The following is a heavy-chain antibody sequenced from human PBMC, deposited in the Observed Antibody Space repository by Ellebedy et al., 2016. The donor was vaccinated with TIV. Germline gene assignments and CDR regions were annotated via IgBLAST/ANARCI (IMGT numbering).Heavy chain of an antibody. J-gene: IGHJ3*02. CDR3: ARGEIAYYDSSGYGGDAFDI. Sequence: AASVKVSCKASGYTFTGYYMHWVRQAPGQGLEWMGWINPNIGGTNYAQKFQGWFTMTRDTSISTAYMELSRLRSDDTAVYYCARGEIAYYDSSGYGGDAFDIWGQGTMVTVSS. V-gene: IGHV1-2*04. CDR2: INPNIGGT. CDR1: GYTFTGYY. D-gene: IGHD3-22*01.